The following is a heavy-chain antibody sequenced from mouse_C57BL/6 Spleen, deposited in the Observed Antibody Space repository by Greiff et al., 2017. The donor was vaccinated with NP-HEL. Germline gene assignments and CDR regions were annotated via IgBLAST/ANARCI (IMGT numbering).Heavy chain of an antibody. J-gene: IGHJ2*01. CDR1: GFTFSSYA. D-gene: IGHD2-1*01. V-gene: IGHV5-4*01. CDR3: ARDDYGNYVYFDY. CDR2: ISDGGSYT. Sequence: EVKVVESGGGLVKPGGSLKLSCAASGFTFSSYAMSWVRQTPEKRLEWVATISDGGSYTYYPDNVKGRFTISRDNAKNNLYLQMSHLKSEDTAMYYCARDDYGNYVYFDYWGQGTTLTVSS.